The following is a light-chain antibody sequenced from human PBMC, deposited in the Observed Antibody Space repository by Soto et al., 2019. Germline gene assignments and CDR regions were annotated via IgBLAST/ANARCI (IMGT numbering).Light chain of an antibody. V-gene: IGKV3-15*01. Sequence: EMVMMQSPGTLSVSPGERATLSCRASQSVYSNLAWYQHKLGQAPRLLIYGASTRATGSPARFSGSGSGTEFTLTISSLQSEDFALCYCQQYHSWPLTFGGGTKVDIK. CDR3: QQYHSWPLT. CDR1: QSVYSN. J-gene: IGKJ4*01. CDR2: GAS.